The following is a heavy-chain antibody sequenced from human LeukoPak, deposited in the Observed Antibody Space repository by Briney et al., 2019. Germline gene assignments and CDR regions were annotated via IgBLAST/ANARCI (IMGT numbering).Heavy chain of an antibody. V-gene: IGHV4-59*12. CDR3: ARSSGYYYGDFDY. D-gene: IGHD3-22*01. Sequence: SETLSLTCTVSGGSISNYYWSWIRQSPGKGLEWIGDIHYRGSTNYNPSLKSRVTISVDTSKNQFSLKLSSVTAADTAVYYCARSSGYYYGDFDYWGQGSPVTVSS. J-gene: IGHJ4*02. CDR1: GGSISNYY. CDR2: IHYRGST.